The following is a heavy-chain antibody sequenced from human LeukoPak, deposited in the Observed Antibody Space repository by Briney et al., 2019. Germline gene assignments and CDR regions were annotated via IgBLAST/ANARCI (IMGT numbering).Heavy chain of an antibody. D-gene: IGHD6-13*01. V-gene: IGHV3-23*01. CDR1: GFTFSSYA. J-gene: IGHJ4*02. CDR2: ISGSGGST. CDR3: ANSQRSSWNYYFDY. Sequence: GRSLRLSCAASGFTFSSYAMSWVRQAPGKGLEWVSVISGSGGSTYYADSVKGRFTISRDDSKNTLYLQMNSLRAEDTAVYYCANSQRSSWNYYFDYWGQGTLVTVSS.